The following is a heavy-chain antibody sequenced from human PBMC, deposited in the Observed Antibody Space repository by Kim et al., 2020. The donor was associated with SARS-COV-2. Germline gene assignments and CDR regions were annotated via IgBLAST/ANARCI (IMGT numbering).Heavy chain of an antibody. V-gene: IGHV1-69*13. Sequence: SVKVSCKASGGTFSSYAISWVRQAPGQGLVWMGGIIPIFGTANYAQKFQGRVTITADESTSTAYMELSSLRSEDTAVYYCARDRSTRIVGATTNDAFDIWGQGTMVTVSS. J-gene: IGHJ3*02. D-gene: IGHD1-26*01. CDR1: GGTFSSYA. CDR2: IIPIFGTA. CDR3: ARDRSTRIVGATTNDAFDI.